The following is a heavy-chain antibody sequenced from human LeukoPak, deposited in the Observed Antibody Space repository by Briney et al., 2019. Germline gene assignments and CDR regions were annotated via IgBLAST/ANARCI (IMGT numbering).Heavy chain of an antibody. V-gene: IGHV4-59*01. CDR2: IYYSGST. D-gene: IGHD1-26*01. J-gene: IGHJ4*02. CDR1: GGSISSYH. CDR3: ARSIVGATTDY. Sequence: SETLSLTCTVSGGSISSYHWSWIRQPPGKGLEWIGYIYYSGSTNYNPSLKSRVTISVDTSKNQFSLKQSSVTAADTAVYYCARSIVGATTDYWGQGTLVTVSS.